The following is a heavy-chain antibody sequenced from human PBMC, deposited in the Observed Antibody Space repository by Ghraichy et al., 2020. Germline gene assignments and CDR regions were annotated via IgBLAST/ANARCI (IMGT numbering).Heavy chain of an antibody. J-gene: IGHJ3*01. D-gene: IGHD2-8*01. CDR2: VSHGGAT. Sequence: ESLNISCIISGYSITSRYFWGWLRQPPGKGLEWIGSVSHGGATYFSPSLNSRLAISVDTAKYQLSLTLRSVTAADTAVYFCARVRVDDCTRHICSEDGFDVWGQWTMVTVSP. CDR1: GYSITSRYF. V-gene: IGHV4-38-2*02. CDR3: ARVRVDDCTRHICSEDGFDV.